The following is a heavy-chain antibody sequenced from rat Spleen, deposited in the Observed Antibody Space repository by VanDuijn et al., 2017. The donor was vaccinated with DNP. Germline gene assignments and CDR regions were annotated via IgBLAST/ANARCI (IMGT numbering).Heavy chain of an antibody. J-gene: IGHJ4*01. CDR2: ISPSGGSS. Sequence: EVQLVESGGGLVQPGRSLKLSCAASGLTFSNYGMHWIRQAPTKGLEWVASISPSGGSSYYRDSVKGRVTISRDNVKSTLYLQMDSLRSEDTATYYCTRVNYGGYYYVMDAWGQGASVTVSS. CDR3: TRVNYGGYYYVMDA. D-gene: IGHD1-11*01. CDR1: GLTFSNYG. V-gene: IGHV5-19*01.